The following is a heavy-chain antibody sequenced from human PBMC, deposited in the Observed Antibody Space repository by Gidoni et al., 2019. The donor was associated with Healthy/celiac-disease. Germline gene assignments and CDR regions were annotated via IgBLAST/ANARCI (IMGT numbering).Heavy chain of an antibody. Sequence: EVQLVQSGEEATTPGESLQISCTGYGYSCTSYWIGWVLQMPGKGLESMGIIYPGDSDTRYRPSFQGQVSISADKSISTAFLQWSSLKASDTAMYYCARHTTTETTDYWGQGTLVTVSS. D-gene: IGHD1-1*01. J-gene: IGHJ4*02. V-gene: IGHV5-51*01. CDR2: IYPGDSDT. CDR3: ARHTTTETTDY. CDR1: GYSCTSYW.